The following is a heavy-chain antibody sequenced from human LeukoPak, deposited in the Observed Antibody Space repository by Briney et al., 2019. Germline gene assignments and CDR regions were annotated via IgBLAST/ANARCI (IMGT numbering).Heavy chain of an antibody. Sequence: GGSLRLSCAASGFTFSSYGMHWVRQAPGKGLEWVAFIRYDGSNKYYADSVKGRFTISRDNSKNTLYPQMNSLRAEDTAVYYCAKDSGGMDTAMVNWGQGTLVTVSS. J-gene: IGHJ4*02. D-gene: IGHD5-18*01. V-gene: IGHV3-30*02. CDR1: GFTFSSYG. CDR3: AKDSGGMDTAMVN. CDR2: IRYDGSNK.